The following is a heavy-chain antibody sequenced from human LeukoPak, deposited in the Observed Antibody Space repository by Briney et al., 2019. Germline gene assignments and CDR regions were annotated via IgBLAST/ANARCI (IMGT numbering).Heavy chain of an antibody. V-gene: IGHV3-23*01. Sequence: AGSSLRLSCGATGFTFGKFYMTGVGQAPGKGLEVVSGISGSGGSTYYADSVKGRFTISRDNSKNTLYLQMNSLRAEDTAAYYCAKDVRLGATDYFDYWGQGTLVSVSS. CDR3: AKDVRLGATDYFDY. CDR1: GFTFGKFY. CDR2: ISGSGGST. J-gene: IGHJ4*02. D-gene: IGHD1-26*01.